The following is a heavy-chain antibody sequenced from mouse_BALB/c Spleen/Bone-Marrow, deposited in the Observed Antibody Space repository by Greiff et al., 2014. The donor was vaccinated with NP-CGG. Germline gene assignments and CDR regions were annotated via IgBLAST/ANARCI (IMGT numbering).Heavy chain of an antibody. V-gene: IGHV1-54*01. D-gene: IGHD2-4*01. CDR1: GYAFTNYL. CDR3: ARAITDAMDY. J-gene: IGHJ4*01. CDR2: INSGSGGT. Sequence: VHLVESGAELVRPGTSVKVSCKGSGYAFTNYLIEWVKQRPGQGLEWIGVINSGSGGTKYNEKFKGKATLTADKSSSTAYMQLSSLTSDDSAVYFCARAITDAMDYWGQRTSVTVSS.